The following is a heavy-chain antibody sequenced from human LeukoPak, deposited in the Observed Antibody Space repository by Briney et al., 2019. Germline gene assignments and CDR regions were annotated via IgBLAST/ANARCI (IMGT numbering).Heavy chain of an antibody. Sequence: PGGSLRLSCAASGFTFSSYSMNWVRQAPGKGLEWVAVISYDGSNKYYADSVKGRFTISRDNAKNSLYLQMNSLRAEDTAVYYCARYCSGGSCLYYYGMDVWGQGTTVTVSS. D-gene: IGHD2-15*01. CDR1: GFTFSSYS. CDR2: ISYDGSNK. J-gene: IGHJ6*02. CDR3: ARYCSGGSCLYYYGMDV. V-gene: IGHV3-30*03.